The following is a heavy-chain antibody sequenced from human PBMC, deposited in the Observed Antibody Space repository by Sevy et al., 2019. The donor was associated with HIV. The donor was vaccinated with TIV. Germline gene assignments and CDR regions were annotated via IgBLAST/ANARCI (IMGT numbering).Heavy chain of an antibody. CDR1: GFTFSSYA. CDR2: ISGSGGST. D-gene: IGHD6-13*01. V-gene: IGHV3-23*01. Sequence: GGSLRLSCAASGFTFSSYATSWVRQAPGKGLEWVSAISGSGGSTYYADSVKGRFTISRDNSKNTLYLQMNSLRAEDTAVYYCARGEASSYYFDYWGQGTLVTVSS. CDR3: ARGEASSYYFDY. J-gene: IGHJ4*02.